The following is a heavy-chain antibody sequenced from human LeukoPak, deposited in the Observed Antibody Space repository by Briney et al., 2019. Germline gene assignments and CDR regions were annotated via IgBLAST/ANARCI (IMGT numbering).Heavy chain of an antibody. CDR1: GGSISNY. V-gene: IGHV4-4*07. D-gene: IGHD6-6*01. J-gene: IGHJ3*02. CDR2: IYTSGST. CDR3: ARAAARPDAFDI. Sequence: SETLSLTCTVSGGSISNYRSWIRQPAGKGLEWIGRIYTSGSTNYNPSLKSRVTMSVDTSKNQFSLKLSSVTAADTAVYYCARAAARPDAFDIWGQGTMVTVSS.